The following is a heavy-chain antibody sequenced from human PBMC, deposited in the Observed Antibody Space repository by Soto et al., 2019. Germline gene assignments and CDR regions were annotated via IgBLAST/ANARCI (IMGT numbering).Heavy chain of an antibody. J-gene: IGHJ3*02. CDR2: ISSNGGST. CDR1: GFTFSSYA. CDR3: ARVRGTYADHDAFDI. V-gene: IGHV3-64*01. Sequence: GGSLRLSCAASGFTFSSYAMHWVRQAPGKGLEYVSAISSNGGSTYYANSVKGRFTISRDNSKNTVHLQMGSLRAEDMAVYYCARVRGTYADHDAFDIWGQGTMVTVSS. D-gene: IGHD3-16*01.